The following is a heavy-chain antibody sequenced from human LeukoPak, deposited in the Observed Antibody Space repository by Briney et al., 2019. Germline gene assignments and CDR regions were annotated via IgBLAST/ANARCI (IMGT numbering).Heavy chain of an antibody. D-gene: IGHD4-23*01. V-gene: IGHV4-59*08. CDR1: GASISSYY. CDR2: MYYSGST. CDR3: ARRSISGNSWDYFDY. Sequence: SETLSLTCSVSGASISSYYWSWIRQPPGKGLEWIAFMYYSGSTNYNPSLKSRVTISVDTSKNQFSLKLSSVTAADTAVCYCARRSISGNSWDYFDYWGQGTLVTVSS. J-gene: IGHJ4*02.